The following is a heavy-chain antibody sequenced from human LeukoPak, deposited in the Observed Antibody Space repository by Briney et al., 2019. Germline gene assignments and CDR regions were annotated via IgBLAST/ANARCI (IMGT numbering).Heavy chain of an antibody. CDR3: AKTNDSSGCYGMDV. V-gene: IGHV3-23*01. D-gene: IGHD3-22*01. CDR1: GFTFSSYA. CDR2: ISGSGGST. J-gene: IGHJ6*02. Sequence: PGGSLRLSCAASGFTFSSYAMSWVRQAPGKGLEWVSAISGSGGSTYYADSVKGRFTISRDNSKNTLYLQMNSLRAEDTAVYYCAKTNDSSGCYGMDVWGQGTTVTVSS.